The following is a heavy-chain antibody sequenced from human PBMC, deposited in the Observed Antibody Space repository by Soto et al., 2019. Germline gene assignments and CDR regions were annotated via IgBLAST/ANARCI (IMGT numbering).Heavy chain of an antibody. Sequence: EVQLVESGGGLVKPGGSLRLSCATSGFTFSSYSMNWVRQAPGKGLEWVSSISSSTGYIYYADSVKGRFTISRDNAKNSLYRQMNSLRAEVTAVYYCARAGRAGYHWAYWGQGTLVTVSS. CDR1: GFTFSSYS. D-gene: IGHD5-12*01. V-gene: IGHV3-21*01. CDR3: ARAGRAGYHWAY. J-gene: IGHJ4*02. CDR2: ISSSTGYI.